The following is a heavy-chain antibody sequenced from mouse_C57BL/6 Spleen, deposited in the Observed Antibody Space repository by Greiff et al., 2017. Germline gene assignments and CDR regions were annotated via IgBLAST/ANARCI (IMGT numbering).Heavy chain of an antibody. CDR2: IYWDDDK. CDR3: ARRSDYYGSSSYWYFDV. D-gene: IGHD1-1*01. Sequence: QVTLKVSGPGILQSSQPLSLTCSFSGFSLSTSGMGVSWIRQPSGKGLEWLAHIYWDDDKRYNPSLKSRLTISKDTSRNQVFLKITSVDTADTATYYCARRSDYYGSSSYWYFDVWGTGTTVTVSS. J-gene: IGHJ1*03. V-gene: IGHV8-12*01. CDR1: GFSLSTSGMG.